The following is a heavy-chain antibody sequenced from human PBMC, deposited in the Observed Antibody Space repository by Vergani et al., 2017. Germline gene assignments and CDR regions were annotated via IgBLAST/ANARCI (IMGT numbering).Heavy chain of an antibody. J-gene: IGHJ4*02. CDR3: ARLGLTASRREAPVFDY. CDR2: ISAYNGNT. D-gene: IGHD6-13*01. CDR1: GYTFTSYG. V-gene: IGHV1-18*01. Sequence: QVQLVQSGAEVKKPGASVKVSCKASGYTFTSYGISWVRQAPGQGLEWMGWISAYNGNTNYAQKLQGRVTMTTDTSTSTAYMGLRSLRSDDTAVYFCARLGLTASRREAPVFDYWGQGTLVTVSS.